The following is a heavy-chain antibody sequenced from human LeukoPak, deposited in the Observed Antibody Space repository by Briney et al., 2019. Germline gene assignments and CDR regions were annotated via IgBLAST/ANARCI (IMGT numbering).Heavy chain of an antibody. CDR1: GGSISSSSYY. D-gene: IGHD6-19*01. CDR3: ARDYSSGQDY. V-gene: IGHV4-39*02. CDR2: IYYSGST. Sequence: SETLSLTCTVSGGSISSSSYYWGWIRQPPGKGLEWIGSIYYSGSTYYNPSLKSRVTISIDTYNNQFTLKLSSVTAADTAVYYCARDYSSGQDYWGQGTLVTVSS. J-gene: IGHJ4*02.